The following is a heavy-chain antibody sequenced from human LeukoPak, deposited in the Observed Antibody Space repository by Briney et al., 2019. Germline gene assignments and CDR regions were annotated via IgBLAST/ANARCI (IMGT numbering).Heavy chain of an antibody. V-gene: IGHV1-2*02. D-gene: IGHD6-13*01. Sequence: ASVKDSCKASGYTFTGYYMHWVRQAPGQGLEWMGWINHNSGGTNYAQKFQGRVTMTRDTSISTAYMELSRLRSDDTAVYYCARDGIAAAGTRNWFDPWGQGTLVTVSS. CDR3: ARDGIAAAGTRNWFDP. CDR2: INHNSGGT. J-gene: IGHJ5*02. CDR1: GYTFTGYY.